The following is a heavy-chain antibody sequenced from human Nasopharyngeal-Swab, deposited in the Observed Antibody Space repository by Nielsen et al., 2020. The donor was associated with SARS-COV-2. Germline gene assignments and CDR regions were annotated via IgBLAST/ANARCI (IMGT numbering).Heavy chain of an antibody. D-gene: IGHD1-26*01. CDR1: GGFISTYY. J-gene: IGHJ6*02. Sequence: SQTLSPTCTLSGGFISTYYWSWTRQSPGKGLEWFGYLYNDVSTNYNRSLRSRVTMSVDTSKNQFSLTLHSVTAADTAVYYCAKQPYSSPYYYYGLDVWGPGITVTVSS. CDR2: LYNDVST. CDR3: AKQPYSSPYYYYGLDV. V-gene: IGHV4-59*08.